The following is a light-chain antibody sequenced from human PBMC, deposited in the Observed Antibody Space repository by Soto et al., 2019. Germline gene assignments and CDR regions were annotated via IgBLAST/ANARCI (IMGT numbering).Light chain of an antibody. V-gene: IGKV3-15*01. Sequence: EIVMTQYPATLSVSPGERATLSCRSSQSVSSNVAWYQQKPGQAPRLLIYGASTRATGITVRFSGSGSGTEFTLTISSLQSEDYAVYYCQQSNNWPRTFGQGTKVEIK. CDR2: GAS. J-gene: IGKJ1*01. CDR1: QSVSSN. CDR3: QQSNNWPRT.